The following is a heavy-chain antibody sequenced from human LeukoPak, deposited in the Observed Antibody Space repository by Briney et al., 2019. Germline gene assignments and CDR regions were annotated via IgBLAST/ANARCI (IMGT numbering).Heavy chain of an antibody. CDR1: GGSINNYY. D-gene: IGHD1-26*01. Sequence: PSETLSLTCTVSGGSINNYYWSWIRQPPGKGLEWIGYIYYSGSTNYNPSLKSRVTISVDTSKNQFSLKLSSVTAADTAVYYCARGAGAFDYWGQGTLVTVSS. CDR2: IYYSGST. CDR3: ARGAGAFDY. V-gene: IGHV4-59*08. J-gene: IGHJ4*02.